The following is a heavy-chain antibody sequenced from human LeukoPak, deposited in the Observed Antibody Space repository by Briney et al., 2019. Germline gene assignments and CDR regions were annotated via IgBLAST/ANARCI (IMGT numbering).Heavy chain of an antibody. CDR1: GFTFSSYA. Sequence: GKSLRLSCAASGFTFSSYAMHWVRQAPGKGLEWVAVISYDGSNKYYADSVKGRFTISRDNSKNTLYLQMNSLRAEDTAVYYCARDLDYYDTSGYWGQGTLVTVSS. CDR2: ISYDGSNK. D-gene: IGHD3-22*01. J-gene: IGHJ4*02. CDR3: ARDLDYYDTSGY. V-gene: IGHV3-30*04.